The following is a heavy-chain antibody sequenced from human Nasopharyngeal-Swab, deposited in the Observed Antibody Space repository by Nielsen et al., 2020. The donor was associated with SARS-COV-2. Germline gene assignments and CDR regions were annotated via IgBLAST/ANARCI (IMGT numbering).Heavy chain of an antibody. D-gene: IGHD3-16*02. CDR3: ARDIDDYDYVWGSYRSFDY. J-gene: IGHJ4*02. Sequence: GGSLRLSCAASGFSITNYGMQWVRQAPDKGLEWVALIAHDASMNYYADSVKGRFTISRDISKNTVYLQMNSLSVEDTAVYYCARDIDDYDYVWGSYRSFDYWGQGTLVTVSS. CDR2: IAHDASMN. V-gene: IGHV3-30*03. CDR1: GFSITNYG.